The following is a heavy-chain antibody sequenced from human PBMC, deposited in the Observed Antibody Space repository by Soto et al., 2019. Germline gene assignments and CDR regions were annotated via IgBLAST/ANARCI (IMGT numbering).Heavy chain of an antibody. Sequence: GGSLRLSCSASGFPFSNYAMKWVRQPPGKDLERVAVIIYAGTSKYSPGSVKGQFTISRDNSKSTLYLQMDSLRAEDTAMYYCARDVTGSYSWTFDPWGQGT. CDR2: IIYAGTSK. J-gene: IGHJ5*02. D-gene: IGHD1-26*01. CDR1: GFPFSNYA. V-gene: IGHV3-30-3*01. CDR3: ARDVTGSYSWTFDP.